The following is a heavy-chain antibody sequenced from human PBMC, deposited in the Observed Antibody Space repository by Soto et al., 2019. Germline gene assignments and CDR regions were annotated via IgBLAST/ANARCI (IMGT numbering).Heavy chain of an antibody. CDR2: SSGSGGST. V-gene: IGHV3-23*01. Sequence: EVQLLESGGGLVQPGGPRDPSFAAPGVTFRTYTMSWVRRAPGKWLEWGSASSGSGGSTYYADSVKGRFTVSRDNSKNTLYLQMSRLRAEDTAVYYCAKVTDDQWGQGTLVTVSS. J-gene: IGHJ4*02. CDR3: AKVTDDQ. CDR1: GVTFRTYT.